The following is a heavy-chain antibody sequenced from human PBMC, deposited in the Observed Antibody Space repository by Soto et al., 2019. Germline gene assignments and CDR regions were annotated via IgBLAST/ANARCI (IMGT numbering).Heavy chain of an antibody. CDR3: ARDLPYYYDSSGPRDAFDI. Sequence: QVQLQESGPGLVKPSQTLSLTCTVSGGSISSGGYYWSWIRQHPGKGLEWIGYIYYSGSTDYNPSLKSRVTISVDTSKNQFSLKLSSVTAADTAVYYCARDLPYYYDSSGPRDAFDIWGQGTMVTVSS. D-gene: IGHD3-22*01. J-gene: IGHJ3*02. CDR1: GGSISSGGYY. CDR2: IYYSGST. V-gene: IGHV4-31*03.